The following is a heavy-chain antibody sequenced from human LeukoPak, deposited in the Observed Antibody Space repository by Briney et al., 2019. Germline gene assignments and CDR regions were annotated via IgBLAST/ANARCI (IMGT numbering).Heavy chain of an antibody. Sequence: GGSLRLSCAASGFTFDTYAMSWVRQAPGKGLEWVPVIYSGSSTYYADSVKGRFTISRDNSKNTLYLQMNSLRAEDTAVYYCASHPGSGYWGQGTLVTVSS. CDR3: ASHPGSGY. CDR1: GFTFDTYA. J-gene: IGHJ4*02. V-gene: IGHV3-23*03. D-gene: IGHD2-15*01. CDR2: IYSGSST.